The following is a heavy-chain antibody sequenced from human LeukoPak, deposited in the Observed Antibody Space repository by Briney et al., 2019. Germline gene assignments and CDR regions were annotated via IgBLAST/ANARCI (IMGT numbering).Heavy chain of an antibody. D-gene: IGHD1-26*01. Sequence: GGSLRLSCAASGFTFSSYGMHWVRQAPGKGLEWVAVISYDGSNKYYADSVKGRFTISRDNSKNTLYLQMNSLRAEDTAVYYCAKDRFSGSYRPDAFGIWGQGTMVTVSS. CDR3: AKDRFSGSYRPDAFGI. V-gene: IGHV3-30*18. J-gene: IGHJ3*02. CDR1: GFTFSSYG. CDR2: ISYDGSNK.